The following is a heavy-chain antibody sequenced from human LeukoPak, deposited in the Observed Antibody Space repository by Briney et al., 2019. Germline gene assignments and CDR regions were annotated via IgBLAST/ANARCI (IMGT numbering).Heavy chain of an antibody. V-gene: IGHV3-23*01. CDR3: ARYSSGWDAFDI. J-gene: IGHJ3*02. Sequence: PGGSLRLSCAASGFTFSSYAMSWVRQAPGKGLEWVSVISGSGGSTYYADSVKGRFTISRDNSKNTLYLQMNSLRAEDTAVYYCARYSSGWDAFDIWGQGTMVTVSS. CDR2: ISGSGGST. CDR1: GFTFSSYA. D-gene: IGHD6-19*01.